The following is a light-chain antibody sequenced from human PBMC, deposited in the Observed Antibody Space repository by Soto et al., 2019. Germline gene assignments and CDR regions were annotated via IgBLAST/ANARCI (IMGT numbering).Light chain of an antibody. CDR3: QQYDQALT. CDR1: QDITNY. J-gene: IGKJ4*01. Sequence: DIPMTQSPSSLSASVGDRVTITCQASQDITNYLNWYQQKPGKAPKLLIYDASNLETGVPSRFSGSGSGTDFTFTISSLQPEDIATYYCQQYDQALTFGGGTKVEIK. V-gene: IGKV1-33*01. CDR2: DAS.